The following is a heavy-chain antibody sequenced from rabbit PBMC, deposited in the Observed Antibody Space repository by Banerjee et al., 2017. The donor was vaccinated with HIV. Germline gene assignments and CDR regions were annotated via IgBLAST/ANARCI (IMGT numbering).Heavy chain of an antibody. D-gene: IGHD2-1*01. Sequence: QQQLEESGGGLVKPEGSLTLTCTASGFSFSSDYDMCWVRQAPGKGLEWIACIVVDSSAFTYYASWAKGRFTISKTSSTTVTLQLNSLTAADTATYFCARRDDYIYAFHPWGPGTLVTVS. CDR2: IVVDSSAFT. J-gene: IGHJ2*01. CDR3: ARRDDYIYAFHP. V-gene: IGHV1S45*01. CDR1: GFSFSSDYD.